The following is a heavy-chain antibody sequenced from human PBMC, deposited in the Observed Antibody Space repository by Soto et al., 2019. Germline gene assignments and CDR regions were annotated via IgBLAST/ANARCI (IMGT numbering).Heavy chain of an antibody. J-gene: IGHJ6*01. CDR2: VYDTWST. D-gene: IGHD3-22*01. V-gene: IGHV4-59*08. CDR1: SGPSKSHN. Sequence: QVQVQQSGPGLVKPSETLSLTCTVSSGPSKSHNWGWIRQPPGRGLEWIGYVYDTWSTSYNPSIKGRVTVSADTSTNRISLSLRFVTAADTAVYYCVRQGIGFLLGLVDVWGQGTTVIVSS. CDR3: VRQGIGFLLGLVDV.